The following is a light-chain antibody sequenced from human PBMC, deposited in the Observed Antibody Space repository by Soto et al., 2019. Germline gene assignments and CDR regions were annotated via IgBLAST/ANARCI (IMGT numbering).Light chain of an antibody. J-gene: IGLJ2*01. Sequence: QAVVTQPPSASGTPGQRVTISCSGSSSNIGSNTVNWYQQLPGTAPQLLIYSNNQRPSGVPDRFSGSKSGTSASLAISGLQSEDDADYYCAAWYDGLNGLVFGGGTKVTVL. V-gene: IGLV1-44*01. CDR2: SNN. CDR3: AAWYDGLNGLV. CDR1: SSNIGSNT.